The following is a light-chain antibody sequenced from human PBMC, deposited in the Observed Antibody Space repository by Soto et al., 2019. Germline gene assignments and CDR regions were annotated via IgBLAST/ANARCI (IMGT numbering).Light chain of an antibody. J-gene: IGLJ2*01. V-gene: IGLV1-44*01. CDR2: DDN. Sequence: QSVLTQPPSASGTPGQRVTISCSGGSANIGEKTVSWYQQFPGTAPTLLIYDDNQRPSGVPDRFSGSKSGTSLSLAISGLRSEDEATYYCATWDDSLDDPVVFGGGTQLTVL. CDR3: ATWDDSLDDPVV. CDR1: SANIGEKT.